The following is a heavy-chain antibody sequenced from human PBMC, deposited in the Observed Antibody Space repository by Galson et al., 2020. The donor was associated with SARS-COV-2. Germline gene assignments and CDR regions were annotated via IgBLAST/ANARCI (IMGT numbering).Heavy chain of an antibody. V-gene: IGHV3-21*01. J-gene: IGHJ5*02. CDR2: ISSSSSYI. CDR3: ARGGYSSSWYGNHNWFDP. CDR1: GFTFSSYS. D-gene: IGHD6-13*01. Sequence: GESLKISCAASGFTFSSYSMNWVRQAPGKGLEWVSSISSSSSYIYYADSVKGRFTISRDNAKNSLYLQMNSLRAEDTAVYYCARGGYSSSWYGNHNWFDPWGQGTLVTVSS.